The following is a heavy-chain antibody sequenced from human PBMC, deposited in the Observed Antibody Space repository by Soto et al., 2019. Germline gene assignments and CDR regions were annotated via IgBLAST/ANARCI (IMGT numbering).Heavy chain of an antibody. V-gene: IGHV1-18*01. CDR1: GYTFTSYG. CDR3: ARDIYDILTNYYMDV. J-gene: IGHJ6*03. Sequence: QVQLVQSGAEVKKPGASVKVSCKASGYTFTSYGISWVRQAPGQGLEWMGWISAYNGNTNYAQKLQGRVTMTTDTSTSTPYMELRSLRSDDTAVYYCARDIYDILTNYYMDVWGKGTTVTVSS. D-gene: IGHD3-9*01. CDR2: ISAYNGNT.